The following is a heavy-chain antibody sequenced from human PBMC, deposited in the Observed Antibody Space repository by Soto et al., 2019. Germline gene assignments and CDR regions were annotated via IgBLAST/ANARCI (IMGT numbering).Heavy chain of an antibody. CDR3: ARGDDVDTIDY. CDR2: IWYDGSNK. V-gene: IGHV3-33*01. J-gene: IGHJ4*02. D-gene: IGHD5-18*01. CDR1: GFTFSSYG. Sequence: QVQLVESGGGVVQPGRSLRLSCAASGFTFSSYGMHWVRQAPGKGLEWVAVIWYDGSNKYYADSVKGRFTISRDNSKNTRYLQMNSLRAEDTAVDYCARGDDVDTIDYWGQGTLVTVSS.